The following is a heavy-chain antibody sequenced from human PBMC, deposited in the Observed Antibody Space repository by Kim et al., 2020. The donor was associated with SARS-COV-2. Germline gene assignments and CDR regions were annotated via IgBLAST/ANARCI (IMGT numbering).Heavy chain of an antibody. J-gene: IGHJ4*02. Sequence: GSLRLSCAVSGFSLRNNWMSWVRQAPGKGLGWVSVKMGEGGEEHYVDSLKGRSPMSRPNAKNSLYRKMTSLRPEDTLFFFFAALDRVQVPGGIWGRGT. CDR1: GFSLRNNW. CDR3: AALDRVQVPGGI. V-gene: IGHV3-7*01. CDR2: KMGEGGEE. D-gene: IGHD3-16*01.